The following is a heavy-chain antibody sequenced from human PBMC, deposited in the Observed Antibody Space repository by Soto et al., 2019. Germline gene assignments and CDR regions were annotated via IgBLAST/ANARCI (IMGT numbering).Heavy chain of an antibody. CDR3: AKENTPDYGDYVDY. Sequence: LRLSCAASGFTFSSYAMSWVRQAPGKGLKWISSISGSGTSTYYADSVKGRFTISRDNSKNTMYLQMNSLRAEDTALYFCAKENTPDYGDYVDYWGQGTLVTVSS. J-gene: IGHJ4*02. CDR2: ISGSGTST. V-gene: IGHV3-23*01. D-gene: IGHD4-17*01. CDR1: GFTFSSYA.